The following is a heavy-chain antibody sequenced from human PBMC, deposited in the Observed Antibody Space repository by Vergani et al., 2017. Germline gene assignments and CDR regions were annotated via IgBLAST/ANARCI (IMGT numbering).Heavy chain of an antibody. CDR1: GFTFSNAW. CDR2: IKSKTDGGTT. J-gene: IGHJ6*02. Sequence: VQLVESGGGLVKPGGSLRLSCAASGFTFSNAWMSWVRQAPGKGLEWVGRIKSKTDGGTTDYTAPVKGRFTISRDDSKNTLYLQMNSLKTDDTAVYYCTTDLGYCSGGSCVYYYYGMDVWGQGTTVTVSS. CDR3: TTDLGYCSGGSCVYYYYGMDV. D-gene: IGHD2-15*01. V-gene: IGHV3-15*01.